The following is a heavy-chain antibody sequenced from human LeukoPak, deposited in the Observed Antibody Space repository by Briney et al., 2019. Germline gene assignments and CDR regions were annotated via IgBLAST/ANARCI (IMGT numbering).Heavy chain of an antibody. CDR2: IYYSGST. CDR1: GGSISSYY. J-gene: IGHJ4*02. V-gene: IGHV4-59*08. D-gene: IGHD2-2*01. CDR3: ARHGVVVVPAAKFDY. Sequence: KPSETLSLTCTVSGGSISSYYWSWIRQPPGKGLEWIGYIYYSGSTYYNPSLKSRVTISVDTSKNQFSLKLSSVTAADTAVYYCARHGVVVVPAAKFDYWGQGTLVTVSS.